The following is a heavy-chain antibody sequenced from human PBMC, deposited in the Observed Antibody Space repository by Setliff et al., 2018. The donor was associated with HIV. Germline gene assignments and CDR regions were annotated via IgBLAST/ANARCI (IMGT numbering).Heavy chain of an antibody. CDR3: AKQVSGYFDY. CDR2: IFYGGTV. V-gene: IGHV4-39*07. D-gene: IGHD3-10*01. Sequence: LSLTCTVSGDSVSSASYYWAWIRQPPGKGLEWIGCIFYGGTVYHSGRMYFNPSLKSRVTISVDTSERQFSLRMTSTTAADTAVYYCAKQVSGYFDYWGQGALVTVSS. CDR1: GDSVSSASYY. J-gene: IGHJ4*02.